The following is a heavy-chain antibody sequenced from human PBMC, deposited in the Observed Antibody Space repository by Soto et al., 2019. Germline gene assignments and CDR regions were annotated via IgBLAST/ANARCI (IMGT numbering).Heavy chain of an antibody. V-gene: IGHV3-48*03. Sequence: EVQLVESGGGLVQPGGSLRLSCAASGFTLSSYHMDWVRQAPGKGLEWVLYININSGTIHYADSVKGRFTISRDNAKNSLYLQMDSLRAEDTAVYFCARDGTTGTTNYHYAMDVWGQGTTVTVSS. D-gene: IGHD4-17*01. CDR1: GFTLSSYH. CDR2: ININSGTI. J-gene: IGHJ6*02. CDR3: ARDGTTGTTNYHYAMDV.